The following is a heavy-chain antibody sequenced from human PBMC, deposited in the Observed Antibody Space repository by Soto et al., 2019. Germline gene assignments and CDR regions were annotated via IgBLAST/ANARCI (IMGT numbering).Heavy chain of an antibody. V-gene: IGHV3-23*01. J-gene: IGHJ6*02. Sequence: GGSLRLSCAASGFTFSSYAMSWVRQAPGKGLEWVSAISGSGGSTYCADSVKGRFTISRDNSKNTLYLQMNSLRAEDTAVYYCAKEEGWLRSYYYYGMDVWGQGTTVTVSS. CDR1: GFTFSSYA. CDR3: AKEEGWLRSYYYYGMDV. CDR2: ISGSGGST. D-gene: IGHD5-12*01.